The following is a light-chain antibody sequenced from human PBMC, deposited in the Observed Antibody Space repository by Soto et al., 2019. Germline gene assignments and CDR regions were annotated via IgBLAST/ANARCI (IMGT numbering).Light chain of an antibody. CDR1: LNIGNM. Sequence: ALTQSPDALSVSPGETVTLSCTANLNIGNMLAWYQQKPGQAPRLLIYDASTRATGIPDRFSGSGSGTDFSLTISSLRSDDFATYYCQQTYTTPWTFAQGTKVEIK. CDR3: QQTYTTPWT. CDR2: DAS. V-gene: IGKV3-15*01. J-gene: IGKJ1*01.